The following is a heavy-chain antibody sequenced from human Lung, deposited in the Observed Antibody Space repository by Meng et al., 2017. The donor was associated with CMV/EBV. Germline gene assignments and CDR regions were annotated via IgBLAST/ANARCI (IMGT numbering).Heavy chain of an antibody. J-gene: IGHJ6*02. CDR2: ISSSSSYI. CDR1: GFTFSTYT. Sequence: GGSLRLSCAASGFTFSTYTINWVRQAPGKGLEWVSCISSSSSYIYYADSVKGRFTISRDNAKNSVYLQMDSLRAGDTAVYYCARARVFYAMDVWGQGTTVTVSS. V-gene: IGHV3-21*01. CDR3: ARARVFYAMDV.